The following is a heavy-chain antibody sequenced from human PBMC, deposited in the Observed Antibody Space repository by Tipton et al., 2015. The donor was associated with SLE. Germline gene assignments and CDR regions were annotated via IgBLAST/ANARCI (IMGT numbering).Heavy chain of an antibody. J-gene: IGHJ4*02. CDR3: ASQLDTYFDF. V-gene: IGHV4-38-2*01. Sequence: GLVKPSETLSLTCAVPDYSISSGYYWSWIRQPPGKGLEWIGEINHSGSTNYNPSLKSRVTISIDMSKNQFSLKLSSVTAADTAVYYCASQLDTYFDFWGQGTLVTVSS. CDR2: INHSGST. CDR1: DYSISSGYY. D-gene: IGHD1-1*01.